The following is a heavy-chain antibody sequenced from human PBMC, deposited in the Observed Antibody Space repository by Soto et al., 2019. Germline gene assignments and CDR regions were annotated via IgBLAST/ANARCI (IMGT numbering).Heavy chain of an antibody. V-gene: IGHV3-23*01. Sequence: PGGSLRLSCAASGFTFSSYAMSWVRQAPGKGLEWVSAISGSGGSTYYADSVKGRFTISRDNSKNTLYLQMNSLRAEDTAVYYCARRDGYNNDAFEIWGQGSLVTVSS. CDR1: GFTFSSYA. D-gene: IGHD5-12*01. CDR2: ISGSGGST. J-gene: IGHJ3*02. CDR3: ARRDGYNNDAFEI.